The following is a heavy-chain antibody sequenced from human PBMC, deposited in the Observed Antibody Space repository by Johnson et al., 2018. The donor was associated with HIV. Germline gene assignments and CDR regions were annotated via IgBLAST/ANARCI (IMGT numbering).Heavy chain of an antibody. J-gene: IGHJ3*01. CDR1: GFTFSTNA. CDR3: AKHLGSDAFDY. D-gene: IGHD1-26*01. Sequence: VQLVESGGGVVQPGRSLRLSCAASGFTFSTNAMSWVRQAPGTGLEWVSVITGDGGRTHYADSVRGRFIISRDNSKNTVYLQMNTLRADDTAVYYCAKHLGSDAFDYWGQGTLVTVSS. CDR2: ITGDGGRT. V-gene: IGHV3-23*04.